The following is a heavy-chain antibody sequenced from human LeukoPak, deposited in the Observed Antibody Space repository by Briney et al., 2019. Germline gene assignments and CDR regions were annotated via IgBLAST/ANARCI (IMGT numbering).Heavy chain of an antibody. V-gene: IGHV4-4*02. CDR1: GGSISSSNW. J-gene: IGHJ4*02. D-gene: IGHD3-22*01. CDR2: IYHSGST. Sequence: SGTLSLTCAVSGGSISSSNWWSWVRQPPGKGLEWIGEIYHSGSTNYNPSLKSRVTISVDKSKNQFSLKLSSVTAADTAVYHCARENRHYYDSSGYLLWGQGTLVTVSS. CDR3: ARENRHYYDSSGYLL.